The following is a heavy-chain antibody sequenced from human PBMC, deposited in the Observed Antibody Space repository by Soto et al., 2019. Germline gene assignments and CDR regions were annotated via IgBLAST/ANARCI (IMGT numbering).Heavy chain of an antibody. Sequence: VQVVQSGAEVKRPGSSVNVSCKASGGYFNNRQTLNSYPVSWVRQAPGQGLEWMGEIIPLFGTTNYAQTFQGSVTITADNTTSTTYLEINNVTSDDTAVYYCAKSRWGEIYYYYYAMDVWGQGTTVTVSS. CDR1: GGYFNNRQTLNSYP. J-gene: IGHJ6*02. CDR3: AKSRWGEIYYYYYAMDV. D-gene: IGHD3-10*01. CDR2: IIPLFGTT. V-gene: IGHV1-69*06.